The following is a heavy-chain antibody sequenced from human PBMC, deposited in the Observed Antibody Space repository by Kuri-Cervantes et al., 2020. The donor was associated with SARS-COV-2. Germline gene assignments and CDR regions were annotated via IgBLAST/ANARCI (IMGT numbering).Heavy chain of an antibody. CDR1: GFTFSSYA. CDR2: MSYDGSNK. V-gene: IGHV3-30-3*01. D-gene: IGHD5-12*01. CDR3: ASHHNSGYAPLDY. J-gene: IGHJ4*02. Sequence: GGSLRLSCAASGFTFSSYAMHWVRQAPGKGLEWVAVMSYDGSNKYYADSVKGRFTISRDNAKNSLYLQMNSLRAEDTAMYYCASHHNSGYAPLDYWGQGTLVTVSS.